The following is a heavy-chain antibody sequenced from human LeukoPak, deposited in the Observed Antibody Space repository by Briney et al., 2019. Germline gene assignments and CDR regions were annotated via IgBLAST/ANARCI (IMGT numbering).Heavy chain of an antibody. Sequence: SETLYLTCTVSGGSISSYYWSWIRQPPGKGLEWIGYIYYSGNTDSNPSLKSRVTISVDTSKNQFSLKLSSVTAADTAVYYCARTYCSGGSCHFDYWGQGTLVTVSS. J-gene: IGHJ4*02. CDR2: IYYSGNT. V-gene: IGHV4-59*08. CDR1: GGSISSYY. D-gene: IGHD2-15*01. CDR3: ARTYCSGGSCHFDY.